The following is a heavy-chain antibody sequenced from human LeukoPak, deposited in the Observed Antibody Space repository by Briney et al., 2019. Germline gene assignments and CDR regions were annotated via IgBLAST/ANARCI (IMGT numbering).Heavy chain of an antibody. D-gene: IGHD2-15*01. V-gene: IGHV1-46*01. CDR3: ARVCCSGGSCDTLDY. Sequence: GASVKVSCKASGYTFTSHYMHWVRQAPGQGLEWMGIINPSGGSTSYAQKFQGRVTMTRDTSTSTVYMELSSLRSEDTAVYYCARVCCSGGSCDTLDYWGQGTLVTVSS. CDR1: GYTFTSHY. CDR2: INPSGGST. J-gene: IGHJ4*02.